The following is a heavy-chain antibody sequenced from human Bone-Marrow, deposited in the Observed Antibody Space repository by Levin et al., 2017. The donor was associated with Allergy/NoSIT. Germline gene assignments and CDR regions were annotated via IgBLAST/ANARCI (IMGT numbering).Heavy chain of an antibody. J-gene: IGHJ4*02. V-gene: IGHV3-30*18. CDR2: ISYDGSNK. CDR3: AKDTGHYYDSSGYYFDY. Sequence: GESLKISCAASGFTFSSYGMHWVRQAPGKGLEWVAVISYDGSNKYYADSVKGRFTISRDNSKNTLYLQMNSLRAEDTAVYYCAKDTGHYYDSSGYYFDYWGQGTLVTVSS. CDR1: GFTFSSYG. D-gene: IGHD3-22*01.